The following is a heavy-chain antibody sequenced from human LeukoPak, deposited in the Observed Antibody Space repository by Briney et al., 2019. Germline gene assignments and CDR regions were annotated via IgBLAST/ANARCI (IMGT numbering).Heavy chain of an antibody. Sequence: GGSLRLSCAVSGFTVSSNYMSWVRQAPGKGLEWVSVLYSGGNTYYADSVKGRFTISRDNSKNTLYLQMNSLKASDTAMYYCARGGGYYYDSSGYYHFDYWGQGTLVTVSS. CDR2: LYSGGNT. CDR3: ARGGGYYYDSSGYYHFDY. J-gene: IGHJ4*02. V-gene: IGHV3-53*01. CDR1: GFTVSSNY. D-gene: IGHD3-22*01.